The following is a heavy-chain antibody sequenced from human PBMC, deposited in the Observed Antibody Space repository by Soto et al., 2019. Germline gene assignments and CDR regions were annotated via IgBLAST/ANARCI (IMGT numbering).Heavy chain of an antibody. CDR3: ARDRGREQWLVQYYYYGMDV. Sequence: QVPLVESGGGVVQPGRSLRLSCAASGFTFSSYAMHWVRQAPGKGLEWVAVISYDGSNKYYADSVKGRFTISRDNSKNTLYLQMNSLRAEDTAVYYCARDRGREQWLVQYYYYGMDVWGQGTTVTVSS. V-gene: IGHV3-30-3*01. D-gene: IGHD6-19*01. CDR1: GFTFSSYA. CDR2: ISYDGSNK. J-gene: IGHJ6*02.